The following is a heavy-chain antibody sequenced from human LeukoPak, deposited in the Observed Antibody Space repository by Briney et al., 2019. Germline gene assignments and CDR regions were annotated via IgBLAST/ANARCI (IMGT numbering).Heavy chain of an antibody. Sequence: ASVKVSCKASGYTFTSYDINWVRQAPGKGLEWMGGFDPESGETIYAQKFQGRVTMTEDTSTDTAYIELSSLRSDDTAVYYCATTYYDILTGYYPFDYWGQGTLVTVSS. V-gene: IGHV1-24*01. J-gene: IGHJ4*02. CDR2: FDPESGET. D-gene: IGHD3-9*01. CDR3: ATTYYDILTGYYPFDY. CDR1: GYTFTSYD.